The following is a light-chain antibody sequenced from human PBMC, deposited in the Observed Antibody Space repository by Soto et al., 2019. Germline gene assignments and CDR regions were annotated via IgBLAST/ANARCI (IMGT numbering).Light chain of an antibody. J-gene: IGLJ3*02. CDR3: CSYASSGIYLV. CDR1: SSDIGTYNL. Sequence: QSVLTQPASVSGSPGQSITISCTGTSSDIGTYNLVSWYQQYPGEAPKLIIYEGSKWPPGVSDRFSGSNSGNTASLSISGLQAEDEADDYYCSYASSGIYLVFGGGTKVTVL. CDR2: EGS. V-gene: IGLV2-23*01.